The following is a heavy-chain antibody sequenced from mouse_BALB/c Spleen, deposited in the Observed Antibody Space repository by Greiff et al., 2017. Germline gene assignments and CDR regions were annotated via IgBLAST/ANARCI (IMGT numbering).Heavy chain of an antibody. CDR2: ISSGGST. J-gene: IGHJ2*01. V-gene: IGHV5-6-5*01. D-gene: IGHD2-14*01. CDR3: ARGDYRYGFDY. Sequence: EVQLVESGGGLVKPGGSLKLSCAASGFTFSSYAMSWVRQTPEKRLEWVASISSGGSTYYPDSVKGRFTISRDNARNILYLQMSSLRSEDTAMYYCARGDYRYGFDYWGQGTTLTVSS. CDR1: GFTFSSYA.